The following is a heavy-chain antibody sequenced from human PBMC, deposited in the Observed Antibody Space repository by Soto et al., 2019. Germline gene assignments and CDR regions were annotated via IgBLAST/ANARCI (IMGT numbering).Heavy chain of an antibody. CDR3: ARAGPYGYSYSSFDY. Sequence: ASVKVSCKASGYTFTSYGISWVRQAPGQGLEWMGWISAYNGNTNYAQKLQGRVTRTTDTSTSTAYMERRSLRSDDTAVYYCARAGPYGYSYSSFDYWGQGTLVTVSS. J-gene: IGHJ4*02. CDR2: ISAYNGNT. CDR1: GYTFTSYG. V-gene: IGHV1-18*01. D-gene: IGHD5-18*01.